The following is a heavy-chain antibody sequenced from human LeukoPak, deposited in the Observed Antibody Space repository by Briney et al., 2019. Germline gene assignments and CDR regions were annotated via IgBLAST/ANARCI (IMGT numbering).Heavy chain of an antibody. V-gene: IGHV3-23*01. Sequence: GGSLRLSCAASGFTFSSYAMSWVRQAPGKGLEWVSAISGSGGSTYYADSVKGRFTISRDNSKNSLYLQMNSLRTEDTALYHCAKDQGDILTGELDYWGQGTLVTVSS. J-gene: IGHJ4*02. D-gene: IGHD3-9*01. CDR1: GFTFSSYA. CDR3: AKDQGDILTGELDY. CDR2: ISGSGGST.